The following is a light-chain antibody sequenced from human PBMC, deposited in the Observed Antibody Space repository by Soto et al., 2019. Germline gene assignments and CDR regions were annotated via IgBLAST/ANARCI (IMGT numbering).Light chain of an antibody. V-gene: IGKV3-15*01. J-gene: IGKJ2*01. CDR3: QQYNTWLMYT. CDR2: GAS. Sequence: EIVLTQSPATLSVSPGERATLSCRASQSVSSNLAWYQQKPGQAPRLLIYGASTRATGIPARFSGSGSGIEFTLTISSLQSEDFAVYYCQQYNTWLMYTFGQGTKLEIK. CDR1: QSVSSN.